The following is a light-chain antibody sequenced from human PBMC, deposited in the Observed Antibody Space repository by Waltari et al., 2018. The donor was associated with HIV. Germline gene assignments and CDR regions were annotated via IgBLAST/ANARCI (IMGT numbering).Light chain of an antibody. CDR1: QSLSSKY. V-gene: IGKV3-20*01. CDR2: GTS. Sequence: EIVLTQSPGTLSLSPGERATLSCRASQSLSSKYLAWYQQRPGQAPRLLLYGTSDRATDVPDRVSGSWSGTDFTLTITRLEPEDSAVYHCQQYHLPPSFGQGTKLEI. J-gene: IGKJ2*01. CDR3: QQYHLPPS.